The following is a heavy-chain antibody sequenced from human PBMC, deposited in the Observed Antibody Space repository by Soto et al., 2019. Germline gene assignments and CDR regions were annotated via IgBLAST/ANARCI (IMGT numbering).Heavy chain of an antibody. CDR2: IDYNGVT. Sequence: SETLSLTCTVSGGSIYRSGYYWGWIGQPPGRGLEWIGNIDYNGVTYSNPSLKSRVTISRDTSKNQFSLKLTSVTAADTALYYCGKVLVGATGNTDYDSWGTGTVVTVSS. CDR1: GGSIYRSGYY. J-gene: IGHJ4*02. D-gene: IGHD2-15*01. V-gene: IGHV4-39*01. CDR3: GKVLVGATGNTDYDS.